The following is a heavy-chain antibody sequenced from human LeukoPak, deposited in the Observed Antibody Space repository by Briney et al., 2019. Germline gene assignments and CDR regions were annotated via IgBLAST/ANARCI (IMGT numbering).Heavy chain of an antibody. D-gene: IGHD1-26*01. CDR3: AKGGHSGSYGSFFDY. Sequence: PGRSLRLSCAASGFTFDDYAMHWVRQAPGKGLEWVSGISWNSGSIGYADSVKGRFTISRDNAKNSLYLQMNSLRAEDTALYYCAKGGHSGSYGSFFDYWGQGTLVTVSS. V-gene: IGHV3-9*01. J-gene: IGHJ4*02. CDR2: ISWNSGSI. CDR1: GFTFDDYA.